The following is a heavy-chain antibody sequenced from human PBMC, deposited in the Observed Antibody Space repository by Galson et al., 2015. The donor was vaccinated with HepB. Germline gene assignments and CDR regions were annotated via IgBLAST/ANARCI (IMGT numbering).Heavy chain of an antibody. Sequence: SLRLSCAAFGFTFSTYWMHWVRQAPGKGLVWVSRINGDGSSTIYADSVKGRFTISRDNATTTLYLQMSSLRAEDTAVYYCARASGGSYSYDSWGQGTLVTVSS. CDR1: GFTFSTYW. V-gene: IGHV3-74*01. CDR2: INGDGSST. D-gene: IGHD1-26*01. CDR3: ARASGGSYSYDS. J-gene: IGHJ4*02.